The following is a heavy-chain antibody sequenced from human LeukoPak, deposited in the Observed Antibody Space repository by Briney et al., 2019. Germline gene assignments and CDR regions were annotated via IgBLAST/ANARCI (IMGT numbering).Heavy chain of an antibody. J-gene: IGHJ4*02. Sequence: PGGPLRLSCAASGFIVSSNYMSWVRQAPGKGLEWVSVIYSDGSTYYADSVKGRFTISRDNSKNTLYLHMNSLRAEDTAVYYCARYYYDSSGYSYYFDYWGQGTLVTVSS. CDR3: ARYYYDSSGYSYYFDY. CDR1: GFIVSSNY. V-gene: IGHV3-53*01. CDR2: IYSDGST. D-gene: IGHD3-22*01.